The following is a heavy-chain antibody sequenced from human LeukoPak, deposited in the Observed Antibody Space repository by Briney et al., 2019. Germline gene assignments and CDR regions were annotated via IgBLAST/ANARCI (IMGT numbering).Heavy chain of an antibody. V-gene: IGHV1-2*02. Sequence: ASVKVSCKASGYTFTSYAVHWVRQAPGQGLEWMGLINPNSGGTNYAQKFQGRITMTRDRSISTAYMERSRLRSDDTAVYYCARDFRAAMVSDGFDLWGQGTLVTVSS. CDR3: ARDFRAAMVSDGFDL. CDR1: GYTFTSYA. CDR2: INPNSGGT. J-gene: IGHJ5*02. D-gene: IGHD5-18*01.